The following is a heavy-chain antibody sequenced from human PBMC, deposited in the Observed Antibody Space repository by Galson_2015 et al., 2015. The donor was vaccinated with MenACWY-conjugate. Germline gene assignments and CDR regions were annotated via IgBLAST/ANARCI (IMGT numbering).Heavy chain of an antibody. J-gene: IGHJ3*02. V-gene: IGHV3-7*03. CDR1: GFTFSSYW. CDR2: IKQDGSEK. Sequence: SLRLSCAGSGFTFSSYWMSWVRQAPGKGLEWVANIKQDGSEKYYVDSVKGRFTISRDNAKNSLYLQMNSLRAEDTAVYYCARLPLELGHCGSTSCWYGLAFDIWGQGTMVTVSS. CDR3: ARLPLELGHCGSTSCWYGLAFDI. D-gene: IGHD2-2*01.